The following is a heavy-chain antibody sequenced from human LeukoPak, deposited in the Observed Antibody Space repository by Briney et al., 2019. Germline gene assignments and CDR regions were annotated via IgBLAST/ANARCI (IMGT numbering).Heavy chain of an antibody. Sequence: SVKVSCKASGGTFSSYAISWVRQAPGQGLEWMRGIIPIFGTANYAQKFQGRVTITTDESTSTAYMELSSLRSEDTAVYYCARELRQLDAFDIWGQGIMVTVSS. CDR1: GGTFSSYA. CDR2: IIPIFGTA. CDR3: ARELRQLDAFDI. J-gene: IGHJ3*02. V-gene: IGHV1-69*05. D-gene: IGHD6-6*01.